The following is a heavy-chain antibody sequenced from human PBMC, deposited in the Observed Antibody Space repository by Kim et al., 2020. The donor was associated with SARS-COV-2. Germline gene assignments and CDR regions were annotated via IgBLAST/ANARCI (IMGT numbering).Heavy chain of an antibody. J-gene: IGHJ5*02. V-gene: IGHV3-9*01. D-gene: IGHD6-13*01. CDR3: AKASRSPYSSSWYFSS. Sequence: SVKGRFTISRDNAKNSLYLQMNSLRAEDTALYYCAKASRSPYSSSWYFSSWGQGTLVTVSS.